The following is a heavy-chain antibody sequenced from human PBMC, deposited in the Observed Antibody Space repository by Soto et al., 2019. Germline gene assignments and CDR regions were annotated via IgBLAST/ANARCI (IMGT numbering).Heavy chain of an antibody. Sequence: PSETLSLTCAVSGGSITSGYFLSWVRQPPGKGLEWIGEIYHSGSTNYNPSLKSRVTISVDKAKNQFSLKLTSVTAGDTAVYYCARGYYYDSSGYFDSWGQGTLVTVSS. CDR1: GGSITSGYF. CDR3: ARGYYYDSSGYFDS. V-gene: IGHV4-4*02. CDR2: IYHSGST. J-gene: IGHJ4*02. D-gene: IGHD3-22*01.